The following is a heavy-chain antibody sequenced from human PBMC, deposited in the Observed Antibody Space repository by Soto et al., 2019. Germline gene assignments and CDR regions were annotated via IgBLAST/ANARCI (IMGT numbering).Heavy chain of an antibody. V-gene: IGHV3-23*01. CDR2: ISGSGGST. Sequence: EVPLLESGGGLVQPGGSLRLSCAASGFTFSSYAMSWVRQAPGKGLEWVSAISGSGGSTYYADSVKGRFTISRDNSKNTLYLQMTSLRAEDTAVYDCAKVLRGGAMPGPDYWGQGTLVTVSS. CDR3: AKVLRGGAMPGPDY. CDR1: GFTFSSYA. D-gene: IGHD3-16*01. J-gene: IGHJ4*02.